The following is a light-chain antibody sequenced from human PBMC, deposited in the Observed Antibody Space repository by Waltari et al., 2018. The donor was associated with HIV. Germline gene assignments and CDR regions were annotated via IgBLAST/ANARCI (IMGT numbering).Light chain of an antibody. Sequence: DIVMTQSPDSLAVSLGERATINCKSSQCVLYSSSNKNYLAWYQQKPGQPPKLLIYWASTRESGVPDRFSGSGSGTDFTLTISSLQAEDVAVYYCQQYYSSPPTFGQGTKVEIK. CDR2: WAS. CDR3: QQYYSSPPT. CDR1: QCVLYSSSNKNY. J-gene: IGKJ1*01. V-gene: IGKV4-1*01.